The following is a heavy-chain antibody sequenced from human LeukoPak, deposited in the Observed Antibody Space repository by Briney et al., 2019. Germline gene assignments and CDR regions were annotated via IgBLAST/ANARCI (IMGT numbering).Heavy chain of an antibody. Sequence: GGSLRLSCAASGFTFSDYYMSWIRQAPGKGLEWVSYISSSGSTTYYADSVKGRFTISRDNAKNSLYLQMNSLRAEDTAVYYCARKGQKGYCSSTSCPPWYFDLWGRGALVTVSS. D-gene: IGHD2-2*01. V-gene: IGHV3-11*01. J-gene: IGHJ2*01. CDR1: GFTFSDYY. CDR2: ISSSGSTT. CDR3: ARKGQKGYCSSTSCPPWYFDL.